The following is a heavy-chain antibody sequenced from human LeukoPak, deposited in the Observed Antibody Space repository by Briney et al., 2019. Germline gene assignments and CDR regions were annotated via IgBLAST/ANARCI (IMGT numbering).Heavy chain of an antibody. J-gene: IGHJ4*02. CDR3: ARAHTKYVDVVATNY. CDR1: GFTFSSYA. CDR2: VSNSGATT. D-gene: IGHD5-12*01. Sequence: GGSLRLSCAASGFTFSSYAMSWVRQPPGKGLEWVSAVSNSGATTYYADSVKGRFTIPRDNSKNTLFLQMNSLRAEDTVVYYCARAHTKYVDVVATNYWGQGTLVTVSS. V-gene: IGHV3-23*01.